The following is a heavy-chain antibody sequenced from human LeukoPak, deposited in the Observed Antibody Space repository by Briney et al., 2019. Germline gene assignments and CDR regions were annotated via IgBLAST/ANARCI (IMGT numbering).Heavy chain of an antibody. CDR2: ISGDGGST. Sequence: GGSLRLSCAASGFTFDDYAMHWVRQAPGKGLEWVSLISGDGGSTYYADSVKGRFTISRDNSKNSLYLQMNSLRTEDTALYYCAKDIGWSGYSYGLDYWGQGTLVTVSS. D-gene: IGHD5-18*01. CDR1: GFTFDDYA. CDR3: AKDIGWSGYSYGLDY. V-gene: IGHV3-43*02. J-gene: IGHJ4*02.